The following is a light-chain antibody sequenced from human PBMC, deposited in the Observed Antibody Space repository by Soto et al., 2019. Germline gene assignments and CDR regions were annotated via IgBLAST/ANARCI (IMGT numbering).Light chain of an antibody. J-gene: IGKJ1*01. Sequence: DIQMTQSPSTLSASVGDRVTITCRASQSIRSWLAWYQQKPGKAPKLLIYKASNLESGVPSRFSGSGSGTEFTLTISSLQPDDFATDYCQQYNSYSSFGQGTKVEIK. V-gene: IGKV1-5*03. CDR3: QQYNSYSS. CDR1: QSIRSW. CDR2: KAS.